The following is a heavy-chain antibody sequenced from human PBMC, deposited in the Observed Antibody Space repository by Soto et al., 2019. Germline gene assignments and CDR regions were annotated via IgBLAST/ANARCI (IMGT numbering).Heavy chain of an antibody. Sequence: GESLKISCKGSGYSFTSYWISWVRQMPGKGLEWMGRIDPSDSYTNYSPSFQGHVTISADKSISTAYLQWSSLKASDTAMYYCARRDPITMIVVVTKDDAFDIWGQGTMVT. CDR2: IDPSDSYT. CDR3: ARRDPITMIVVVTKDDAFDI. V-gene: IGHV5-10-1*01. CDR1: GYSFTSYW. J-gene: IGHJ3*02. D-gene: IGHD3-22*01.